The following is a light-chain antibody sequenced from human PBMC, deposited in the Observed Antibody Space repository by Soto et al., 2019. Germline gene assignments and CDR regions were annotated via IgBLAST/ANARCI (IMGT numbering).Light chain of an antibody. CDR2: KAS. V-gene: IGKV1-5*03. CDR3: QQYNRYSPWA. J-gene: IGKJ1*01. CDR1: QSISTS. Sequence: DIQMTQSPSTLSAFVGDRVTITCRASQSISTSLAWYQQKPGKAPKLLIYKASSLESGVPSRFSGSGSGTEFTLTISSLQPDDFATYYCQQYNRYSPWAFGQGTKVDIK.